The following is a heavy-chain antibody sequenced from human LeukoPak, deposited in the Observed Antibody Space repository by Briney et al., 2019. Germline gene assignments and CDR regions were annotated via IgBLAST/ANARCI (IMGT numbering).Heavy chain of an antibody. D-gene: IGHD3-22*01. V-gene: IGHV4-38-2*02. J-gene: IGHJ4*02. CDR1: GYSISSGYY. CDR2: IYHSGST. Sequence: SETLSLTCTVSGYSISSGYYWGWIRQPPGKGLEWIGSIYHSGSTYYNPSLKSRVTISVDTSKNQFSLKLSSVTAADTAVYYCARIFSDSSGYWPFDYWGQGTLVTVSS. CDR3: ARIFSDSSGYWPFDY.